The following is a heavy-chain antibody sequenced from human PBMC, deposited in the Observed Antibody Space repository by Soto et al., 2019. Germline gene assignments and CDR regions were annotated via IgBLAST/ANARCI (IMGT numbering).Heavy chain of an antibody. J-gene: IGHJ2*01. V-gene: IGHV1-69*01. Sequence: QVQLVQSEAEVKKPGSSVKVSCKASGGTFSSYAISWVRQAPGQGLEWMGGIIPIFGTANYAQKFQGRVTISADESTSTVYMELSSLRSEDAAVYYCARERTTVVTWYFDLWGRGTLVTVSS. CDR3: ARERTTVVTWYFDL. CDR1: GGTFSSYA. D-gene: IGHD2-21*02. CDR2: IIPIFGTA.